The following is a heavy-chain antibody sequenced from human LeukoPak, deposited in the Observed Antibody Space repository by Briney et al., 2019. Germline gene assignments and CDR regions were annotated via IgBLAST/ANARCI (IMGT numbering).Heavy chain of an antibody. CDR1: GGSISSGGYS. J-gene: IGHJ4*02. D-gene: IGHD3-10*01. CDR2: IYHSGGT. Sequence: SETLSLTCAVSGGSISSGGYSWSWIRQPPGKGLEWIGYIYHSGGTYYNPSLKSRVTISVDRSKNQFSLKLSSVTAADTAVYYCARNYGSGSPAYWGQGTLVTVSS. V-gene: IGHV4-30-2*01. CDR3: ARNYGSGSPAY.